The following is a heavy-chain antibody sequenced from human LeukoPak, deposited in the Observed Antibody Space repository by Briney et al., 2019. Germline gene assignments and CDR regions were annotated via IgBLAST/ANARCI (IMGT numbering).Heavy chain of an antibody. V-gene: IGHV3-7*01. Sequence: GGSLRLSCAASGFTFSNYWMTWVRQAPGKGLEWVANIDGGGSGKYYGDSVKGRFTISRDNAKNSLYLQMNNLRAEDTAVYYCARGDFWSGDYWGQGTLVTVSS. CDR3: ARGDFWSGDY. D-gene: IGHD3-3*01. J-gene: IGHJ4*02. CDR1: GFTFSNYW. CDR2: IDGGGSGK.